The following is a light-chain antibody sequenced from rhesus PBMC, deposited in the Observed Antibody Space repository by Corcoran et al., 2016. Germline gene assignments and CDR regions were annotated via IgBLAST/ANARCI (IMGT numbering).Light chain of an antibody. V-gene: IGKV1-74*01. CDR3: QHSYGTPFT. CDR1: ENVNYY. CDR2: KAS. Sequence: DIQMTQSPSSLSASVGDRVTITCRASENVNYYLHWYQQKPGKAPKLLIYKASMLQSGVPSRFSGSGSGTDFTLTISSLQPEDFATYYCQHSYGTPFTFGPGTKLDIK. J-gene: IGKJ3*01.